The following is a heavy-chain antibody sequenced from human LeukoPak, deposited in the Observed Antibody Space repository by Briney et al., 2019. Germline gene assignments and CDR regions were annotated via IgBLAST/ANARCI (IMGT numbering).Heavy chain of an antibody. J-gene: IGHJ4*02. V-gene: IGHV4-34*01. CDR3: ARPHSTFFDQDAAYYFDY. Sequence: PGGSLRLSCVVSGFTFNNHWMSWIRQPPGKGLEWIGEINHSGSTDYNPSLKSRVTISVDTSKNHFSLKLSSVTAADTAVYYCARPHSTFFDQDAAYYFDYWGQGTLVTVSS. D-gene: IGHD3-9*01. CDR1: GFTFNNHW. CDR2: INHSGST.